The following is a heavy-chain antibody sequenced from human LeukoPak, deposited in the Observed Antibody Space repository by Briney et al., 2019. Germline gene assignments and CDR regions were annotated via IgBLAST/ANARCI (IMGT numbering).Heavy chain of an antibody. CDR3: ARDRGYTSFDY. Sequence: GGSLRLSCAASGFSLTTYGMNWVRQAPGKGLEWVAYMSGSSGVIHYAGSVKGRFTISRDNAESSLFLQMSSLRAEDTAVFYCARDRGYTSFDYWGQGTLVAVSS. CDR1: GFSLTTYG. V-gene: IGHV3-48*01. D-gene: IGHD5-18*01. CDR2: MSGSSGVI. J-gene: IGHJ4*02.